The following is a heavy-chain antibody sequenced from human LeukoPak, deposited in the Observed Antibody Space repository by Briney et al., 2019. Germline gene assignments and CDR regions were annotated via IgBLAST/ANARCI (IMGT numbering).Heavy chain of an antibody. CDR2: ISSSSSTI. CDR3: ASRYSSSWYYLDY. J-gene: IGHJ4*02. Sequence: GGSLRLSCVASGFTFSSYSMNWVRQAPGKGLEWVSYISSSSSTIYYADSVKGRFTISRDNSKSTLYLQMSSLRAEDTAVYYCASRYSSSWYYLDYWGQGTLVTVSS. D-gene: IGHD6-13*01. CDR1: GFTFSSYS. V-gene: IGHV3-48*01.